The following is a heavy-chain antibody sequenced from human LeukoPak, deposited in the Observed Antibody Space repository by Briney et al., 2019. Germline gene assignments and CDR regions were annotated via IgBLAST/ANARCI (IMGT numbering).Heavy chain of an antibody. CDR1: GGSISSYY. CDR2: IYTRGST. V-gene: IGHV4-4*07. Sequence: SETLSLTCTVSGGSISSYYWSWIRQPAGKGLKWIGRIYTRGSTNYNPSLKSRVTISVDTSKNQFSLKLSSVTAADTAVYYCARKTSRSSAYTTWGQGTLVTVSS. CDR3: ARKTSRSSAYTT. D-gene: IGHD3-16*01. J-gene: IGHJ5*02.